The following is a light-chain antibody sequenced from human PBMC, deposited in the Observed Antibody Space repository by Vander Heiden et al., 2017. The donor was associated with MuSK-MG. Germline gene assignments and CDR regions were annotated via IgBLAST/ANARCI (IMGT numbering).Light chain of an antibody. Sequence: DIQMTQSPSSLSASVGDRVTITCRASQSISSHLNWYQQKPGKAPKLLIYAASSLQGGVPSRLIGSRSGTDYTLTISSLQAEDFATDYCQKRYIPLPITFGQGTRLEIK. J-gene: IGKJ5*01. V-gene: IGKV1-39*01. CDR3: QKRYIPLPIT. CDR1: QSISSH. CDR2: AAS.